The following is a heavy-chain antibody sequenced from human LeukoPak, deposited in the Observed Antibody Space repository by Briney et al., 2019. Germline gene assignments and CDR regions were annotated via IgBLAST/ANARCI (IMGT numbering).Heavy chain of an antibody. Sequence: SETLSLTCTVSGGSIHNYYWSWIRQPPGKGLEWIGYIYYSGRTNHNPSLESRVTISLDTSKEQFSLRLTSVTAADTAVYYCARLDWSNYVPDVWGQGTTVTVSS. D-gene: IGHD4-11*01. CDR2: IYYSGRT. CDR1: GGSIHNYY. CDR3: ARLDWSNYVPDV. J-gene: IGHJ6*02. V-gene: IGHV4-59*08.